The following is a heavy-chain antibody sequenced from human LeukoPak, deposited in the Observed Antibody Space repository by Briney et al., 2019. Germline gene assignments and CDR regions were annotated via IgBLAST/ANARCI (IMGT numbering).Heavy chain of an antibody. CDR2: MNPNSGNT. CDR1: GYTFTIYD. Sequence: ASVKVSCKASGYTFTIYDINWVRQATGQGLEWMGWMNPNSGNTGYAQKFQGRVTMTRNTSISTAYMELSSLRSEDTAVYYCARGYYYDSSGYCPFDYWGQGTLVTVSS. D-gene: IGHD3-22*01. CDR3: ARGYYYDSSGYCPFDY. V-gene: IGHV1-8*01. J-gene: IGHJ4*02.